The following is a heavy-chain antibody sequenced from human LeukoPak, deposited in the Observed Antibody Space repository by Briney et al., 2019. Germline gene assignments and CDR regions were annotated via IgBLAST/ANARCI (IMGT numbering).Heavy chain of an antibody. CDR3: AREANYYGSGSYFEGTFDY. Sequence: SETLSLTCTVSGVSISTYYWSWIRQPPGKGLEWIGYIYSSGTTNYNSSLKSRVTISIDTSKNEFSLRLTSVTAADTAVYYCAREANYYGSGSYFEGTFDYWGQGSLVTVSS. J-gene: IGHJ4*02. V-gene: IGHV4-59*01. CDR1: GVSISTYY. CDR2: IYSSGTT. D-gene: IGHD3-10*01.